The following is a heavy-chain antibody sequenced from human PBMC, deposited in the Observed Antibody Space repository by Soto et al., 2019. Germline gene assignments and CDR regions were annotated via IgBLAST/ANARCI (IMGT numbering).Heavy chain of an antibody. Sequence: SLRLSCAASGFTFSSYAMSWVRQAPGKGLEWVSAISGSGGSTYYADSVKGRFTISRDNSKNTLYLQMNSLRAEDTAVYYCAKDPHLKYYDFWSGPIDYWGQGTLVTVSS. D-gene: IGHD3-3*01. CDR3: AKDPHLKYYDFWSGPIDY. CDR2: ISGSGGST. J-gene: IGHJ4*02. V-gene: IGHV3-23*01. CDR1: GFTFSSYA.